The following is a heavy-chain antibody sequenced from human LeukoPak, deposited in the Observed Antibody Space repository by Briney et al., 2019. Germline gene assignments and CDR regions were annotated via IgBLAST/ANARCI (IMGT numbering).Heavy chain of an antibody. CDR1: GGSISSSNW. V-gene: IGHV4-4*02. CDR2: IYHSGST. J-gene: IGHJ4*02. CDR3: ARLLTGNCSGGSCYSGLDY. Sequence: SETLSLTCAVSGGSISSSNWWSWVRQPPGKGLEWIGEIYHSGSTNYNPSLKSRVTISVDKSKNQFSLKLSSVTAADTAVYYCARLLTGNCSGGSCYSGLDYWGQGTLVTVSS. D-gene: IGHD2-15*01.